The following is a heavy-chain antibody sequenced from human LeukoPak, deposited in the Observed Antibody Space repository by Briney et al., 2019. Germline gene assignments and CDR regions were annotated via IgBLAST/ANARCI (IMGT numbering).Heavy chain of an antibody. CDR3: ARAGRDGYNYPYFFGY. D-gene: IGHD5-24*01. CDR2: ISGSGTST. Sequence: GGSLRLSCAASGFTFSSYAMSWVRQAPGKGLEWVSVISGSGTSTYYADSVKGRFTISRDSPRNTLYLQMNGLRAEDTAVYYCARAGRDGYNYPYFFGYWGQGALVTVSS. J-gene: IGHJ4*02. CDR1: GFTFSSYA. V-gene: IGHV3-23*01.